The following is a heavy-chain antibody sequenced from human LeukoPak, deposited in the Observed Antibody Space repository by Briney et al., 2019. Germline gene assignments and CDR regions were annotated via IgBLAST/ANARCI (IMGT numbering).Heavy chain of an antibody. Sequence: SETLSLTCTVSGGSISSSSYYWGWIRQPPGKGLEWIGSIYYSGSTYYNPSLKSRVTMSVDTSKNQFSLKLSSVTAADTAVYYCAREFGTGTTDAFDIWGQGTMVTVSS. CDR1: GGSISSSSYY. V-gene: IGHV4-39*07. CDR3: AREFGTGTTDAFDI. D-gene: IGHD1-7*01. CDR2: IYYSGST. J-gene: IGHJ3*02.